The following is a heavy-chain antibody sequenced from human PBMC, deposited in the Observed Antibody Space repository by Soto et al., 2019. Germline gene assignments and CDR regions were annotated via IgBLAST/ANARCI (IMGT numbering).Heavy chain of an antibody. CDR1: GYTFTSYA. CDR3: ARRGLRYLVYGMDV. Sequence: ASVKVSCKASGYTFTSYAMHWVRQAPGQRLEWMGWINAGNGNTKYSQKFQGRVTITRDTSASTAYMELSSLRSEDTAVYYCARRGLRYLVYGMDVWGQGTTVTVSS. CDR2: INAGNGNT. J-gene: IGHJ6*02. D-gene: IGHD3-9*01. V-gene: IGHV1-3*01.